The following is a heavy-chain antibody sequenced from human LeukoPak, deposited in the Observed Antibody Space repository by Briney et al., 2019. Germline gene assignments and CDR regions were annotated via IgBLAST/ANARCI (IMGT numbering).Heavy chain of an antibody. J-gene: IGHJ6*04. CDR3: AELGITMIGGV. CDR1: GFTFSSYW. Sequence: GGSLRLSCAASGFTFSSYWMHWVRQAPGKGLVWVSRINSDGGSTSYADSVKGRFTISRDNAKNSLYLQMNSLRAEDTAVYYCAELGITMIGGVWGKGTTVTISS. D-gene: IGHD3-10*02. V-gene: IGHV3-74*01. CDR2: INSDGGST.